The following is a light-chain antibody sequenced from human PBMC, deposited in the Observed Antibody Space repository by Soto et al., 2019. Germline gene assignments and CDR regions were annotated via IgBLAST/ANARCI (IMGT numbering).Light chain of an antibody. CDR2: DAS. Sequence: EIVLTQSPATLSLSPGERATLSCRDSQSVSSYLAWYQQKPGQAPRLLIYDASNRATGIPARFSGSGSGTDFTLTISSLEPEDFAVYYCQQRTSWITFGQGTRLEIK. V-gene: IGKV3-11*01. CDR1: QSVSSY. J-gene: IGKJ5*01. CDR3: QQRTSWIT.